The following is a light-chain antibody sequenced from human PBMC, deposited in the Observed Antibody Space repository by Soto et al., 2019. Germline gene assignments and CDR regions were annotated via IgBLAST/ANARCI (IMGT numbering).Light chain of an antibody. CDR3: QQYNNWPLYT. CDR2: GAY. J-gene: IGKJ2*01. V-gene: IGKV3-15*01. Sequence: EAVMTKSPASLSVSPGERATLSCRASQSVTTNLAWYQQKPGQAPRLLIYGAYTRATGIPARFSGSGSGTEFTLTISSLQSEDFAVYYCQQYNNWPLYTFGQGTKVDIK. CDR1: QSVTTN.